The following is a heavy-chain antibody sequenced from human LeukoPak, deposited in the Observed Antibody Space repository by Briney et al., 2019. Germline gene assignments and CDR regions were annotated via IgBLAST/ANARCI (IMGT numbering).Heavy chain of an antibody. CDR1: GLTFSSYG. J-gene: IGHJ4*02. V-gene: IGHV3-30*18. CDR3: AKDLGIGDYYFDY. CDR2: ISYDGSNK. Sequence: GRSLRLSCAASGLTFSSYGMHWVRQAPGKGLEWVAVISYDGSNKYYADSVKGRFTISRDNSKNTLYLQMNSLRAEDTAVYYCAKDLGIGDYYFDYWGQGTLVTVSS. D-gene: IGHD2-21*02.